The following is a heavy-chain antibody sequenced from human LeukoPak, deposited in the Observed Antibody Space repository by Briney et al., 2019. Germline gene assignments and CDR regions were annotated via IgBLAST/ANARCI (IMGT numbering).Heavy chain of an antibody. CDR2: IYPGDSDT. D-gene: IGHD1/OR15-1a*01. Sequence: GESLKISCKGSGYSFSDFWIAWVRQMPGKGLEWMGIIYPGDSDTTYSPSLQGQVTISADKSINTAYLQWSSLRASDTAMYYCATSESQTRFDYWGQGTPVTVSS. CDR1: GYSFSDFW. J-gene: IGHJ4*02. V-gene: IGHV5-51*01. CDR3: ATSESQTRFDY.